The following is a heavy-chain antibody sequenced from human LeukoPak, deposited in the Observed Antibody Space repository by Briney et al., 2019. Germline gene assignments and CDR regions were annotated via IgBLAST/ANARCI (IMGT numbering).Heavy chain of an antibody. CDR1: GDSVSNVNYY. V-gene: IGHV4-61*03. CDR3: ARLRGEYDY. CDR2: IYYTGKT. Sequence: RPSDTLSLTYTVSGDSVSNVNYYWSWLRRPPGKALEWIGYIYYTGKTYYNPSLEGRVTILVDTSRNHFSVKLSSVTAADTAVYYCARLRGEYDYWGQGTLVTVSS. D-gene: IGHD3-10*01. J-gene: IGHJ4*02.